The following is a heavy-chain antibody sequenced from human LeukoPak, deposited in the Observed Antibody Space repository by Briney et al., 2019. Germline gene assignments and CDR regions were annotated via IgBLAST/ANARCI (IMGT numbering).Heavy chain of an antibody. D-gene: IGHD5-12*01. V-gene: IGHV4-34*01. CDR2: INHSGST. CDR3: ARVGYSGYDTRRMNDY. J-gene: IGHJ4*02. CDR1: GGSFSGYY. Sequence: PSETLSLTCAVYGGSFSGYYWSWIRQPPGKGLEWIGEINHSGSTNYNPSLKSRVTISVDTSKNQFSLKLSSVTAADTAVYYCARVGYSGYDTRRMNDYWGQGTLVTVSS.